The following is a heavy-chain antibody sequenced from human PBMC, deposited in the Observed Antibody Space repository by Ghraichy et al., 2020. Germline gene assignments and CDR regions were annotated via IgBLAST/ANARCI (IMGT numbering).Heavy chain of an antibody. J-gene: IGHJ6*03. CDR1: GGSISSGGYS. V-gene: IGHV4-30-2*01. Sequence: SETLSLTCAVSGGSISSGGYSWSWIRQPPGKGLEWIGYIYHSGSTYYNPSLKSRVTISVDRSKNQFSLKLSSVTAADTAVYYCARVVADCSSTSCYYYYYMDVWGKGTTVTVSS. CDR3: ARVVADCSSTSCYYYYYMDV. CDR2: IYHSGST. D-gene: IGHD2-2*01.